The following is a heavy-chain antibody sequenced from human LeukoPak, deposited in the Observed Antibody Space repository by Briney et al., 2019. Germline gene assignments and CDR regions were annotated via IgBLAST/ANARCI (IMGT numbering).Heavy chain of an antibody. CDR3: ATLTHCGGDCYSSDAFDI. V-gene: IGHV4-30-4*01. D-gene: IGHD2-21*02. CDR2: IYYSGST. J-gene: IGHJ3*02. Sequence: SETLSLTCTVSGGSISSGDYYWSWIRQPPGKGLEWIGYIYYSGSTYYNPSLKSRVTISVDTSKDQFSLKLSSVTAADTAVYYCATLTHCGGDCYSSDAFDIWGQGTMVTVSS. CDR1: GGSISSGDYY.